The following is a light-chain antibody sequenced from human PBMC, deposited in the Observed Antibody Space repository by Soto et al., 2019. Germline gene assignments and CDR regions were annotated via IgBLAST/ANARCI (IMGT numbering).Light chain of an antibody. CDR3: QQYNNWPPKT. V-gene: IGKV3-15*01. CDR2: GAS. J-gene: IGKJ1*01. CDR1: QSVSSN. Sequence: EIVMTQSAAALSVSPGERATLSCRAGQSVSSNLAWYQQKPGQAPRLLIYGASTRATGIPARFSGSGSGTEFTLTISSLQSEDFAVYYCQQYNNWPPKTFGQGTKV.